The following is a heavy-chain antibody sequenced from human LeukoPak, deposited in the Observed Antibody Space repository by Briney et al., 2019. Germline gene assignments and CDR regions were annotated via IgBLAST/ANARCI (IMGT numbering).Heavy chain of an antibody. J-gene: IGHJ1*01. V-gene: IGHV3-7*04. Sequence: PGGSLRLSCAASGFTISNYWMTWVRQAPGKGLEWVANIKLDVSEKYYVDSVKGRFTISRDNAKNSLYLQMNSLRAEDTAVYYCASDSYSPEYFQHWGQGTLVTVSS. CDR3: ASDSYSPEYFQH. CDR1: GFTISNYW. CDR2: IKLDVSEK. D-gene: IGHD2-15*01.